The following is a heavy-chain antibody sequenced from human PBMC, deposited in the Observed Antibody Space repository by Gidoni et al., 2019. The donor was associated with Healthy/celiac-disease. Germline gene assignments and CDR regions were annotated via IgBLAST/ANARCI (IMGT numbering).Heavy chain of an antibody. J-gene: IGHJ5*02. CDR3: ARAGSYYGSVSYYNADNWFDP. CDR2: IYYSAST. D-gene: IGHD3-10*01. CDR1: SSSRYY. V-gene: IGHV4-39*07. Sequence: SSSRYYWGWLRQPPGKGLEWIGSIYYSASTYSNPALKSRVTISVDTSKIQFSLKLSSVTAADTAVYYCARAGSYYGSVSYYNADNWFDPGGQGTLFTGSS.